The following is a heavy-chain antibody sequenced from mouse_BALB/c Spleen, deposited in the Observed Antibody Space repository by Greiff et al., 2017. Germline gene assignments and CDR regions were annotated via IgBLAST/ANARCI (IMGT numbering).Heavy chain of an antibody. CDR3: ARRDYYGSSPFAY. CDR2: INPNNGGT. Sequence: EVQVVESGPELVKPGASVKIPCKASGYTFTDYNMDWVKQSHGKSLEWIGDINPNNGGTIYNQKFKGKATLTVDKSSSTAYMELRSLTSEDTAVYYCARRDYYGSSPFAYWGQGTLVTVSA. J-gene: IGHJ3*01. V-gene: IGHV1-18*01. D-gene: IGHD1-1*01. CDR1: GYTFTDYN.